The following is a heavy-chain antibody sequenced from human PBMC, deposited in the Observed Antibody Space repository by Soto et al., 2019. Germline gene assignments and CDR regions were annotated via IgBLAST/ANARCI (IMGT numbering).Heavy chain of an antibody. Sequence: GGSLRLSCAASGFTFSSYWMHWVRQAPGEGLVWVSYIKPDGSRTKDADSVKGRFTISRDNAKNTLYLRMNSLRAEDTAVYYCARDNNWSYDSWGRGTLVTVSS. CDR3: ARDNNWSYDS. J-gene: IGHJ4*02. D-gene: IGHD1-1*01. V-gene: IGHV3-74*03. CDR2: IKPDGSRT. CDR1: GFTFSSYW.